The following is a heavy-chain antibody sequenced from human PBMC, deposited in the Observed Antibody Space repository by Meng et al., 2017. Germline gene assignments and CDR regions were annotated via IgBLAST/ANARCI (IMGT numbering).Heavy chain of an antibody. CDR3: ASVEMATTIS. D-gene: IGHD5-24*01. Sequence: QLQLQEWGPGLVKPSETLSLPWPVSGGSISSSSYYWGWIRQPPGKGLEWIGSIYYSGSTYYNPSLKSRVTISVDTSKNQFSLKLSSVTAADTAVYYCASVEMATTISWGQGTLVTVSS. V-gene: IGHV4-39*07. J-gene: IGHJ4*02. CDR1: GGSISSSSYY. CDR2: IYYSGST.